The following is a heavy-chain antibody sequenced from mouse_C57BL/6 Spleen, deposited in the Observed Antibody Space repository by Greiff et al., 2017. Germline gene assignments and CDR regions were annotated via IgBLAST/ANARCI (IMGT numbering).Heavy chain of an antibody. Sequence: EVQLVESGPGLVKPSQSLSLSCSVTGYSITSGYYWNWIRQFPGNKLEWMGYIRYDGSNNYNPSFKNRISITRDTSKNQFFLKLNYVTTEDTATYYCARDYYGSSYPFAYWGQGTLVTVSA. CDR1: GYSITSGYY. CDR3: ARDYYGSSYPFAY. D-gene: IGHD1-1*01. CDR2: IRYDGSN. J-gene: IGHJ3*01. V-gene: IGHV3-6*01.